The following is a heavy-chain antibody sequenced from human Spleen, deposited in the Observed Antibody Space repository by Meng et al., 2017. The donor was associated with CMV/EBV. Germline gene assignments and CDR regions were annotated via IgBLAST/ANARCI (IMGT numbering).Heavy chain of an antibody. Sequence: GESLKISCAASGFTFSDYYMSWIRQAPGKGLEWGSYISSTGSTIYYADSVKGRFTISRDNAKNSLYLQMNSLRAEDTAVYFCARVRVSRRAGGGGSLIDAILDKVATQGYHFDYWGQGMLVTVSS. J-gene: IGHJ4*02. D-gene: IGHD5-12*01. V-gene: IGHV3-11*01. CDR3: ARVRVSRRAGGGGSLIDAILDKVATQGYHFDY. CDR1: GFTFSDYY. CDR2: ISSTGSTI.